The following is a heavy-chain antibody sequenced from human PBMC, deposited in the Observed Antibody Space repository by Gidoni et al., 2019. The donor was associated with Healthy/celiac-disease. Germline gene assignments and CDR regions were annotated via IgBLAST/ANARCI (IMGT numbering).Heavy chain of an antibody. Sequence: EVQLVESGGGLVQPGGSLKLSCAASVFPFSVSAMPWVRQASGKGLEWVGRIRSKANSFATANAGSVKGRFTICRDDSKNTAYLQMNSRKTEDTAVYYCTRHPPPPPYRFKWVGDYYYGMDVWGQGTTVTVSS. V-gene: IGHV3-73*02. CDR1: VFPFSVSA. CDR2: IRSKANSFAT. CDR3: TRHPPPPPYRFKWVGDYYYGMDV. J-gene: IGHJ6*02. D-gene: IGHD3-16*01.